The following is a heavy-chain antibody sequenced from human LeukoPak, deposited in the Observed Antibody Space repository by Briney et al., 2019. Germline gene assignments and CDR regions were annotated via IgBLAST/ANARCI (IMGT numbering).Heavy chain of an antibody. CDR1: GGTFSGYY. J-gene: IGHJ5*01. D-gene: IGHD3-10*01. V-gene: IGHV4-34*01. CDR2: SNDSGGT. Sequence: SETLSLTCAVYGGTFSGYYWSWIRQPPGKRLEWVGESNDSGGTNYNPSLKSRVTISADKSKNQVSLKLTSVTAADTAVYYCARSRQASGLFNSWGQGTLVVVSS. CDR3: ARSRQASGLFNS.